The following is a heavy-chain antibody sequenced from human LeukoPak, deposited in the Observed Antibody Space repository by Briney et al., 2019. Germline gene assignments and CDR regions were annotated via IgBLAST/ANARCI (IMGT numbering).Heavy chain of an antibody. Sequence: GALVKVSCKASGGTFSSYAISWVRQAPGQGLEWMGGIIPIFGTANYAQKFQGRVTITADESTSTAYMELSSLRSEDTAVYYCARDSDYYDSSGTMNAFDIWGQGTMVTVSS. CDR3: ARDSDYYDSSGTMNAFDI. CDR2: IIPIFGTA. CDR1: GGTFSSYA. J-gene: IGHJ3*02. D-gene: IGHD3-22*01. V-gene: IGHV1-69*13.